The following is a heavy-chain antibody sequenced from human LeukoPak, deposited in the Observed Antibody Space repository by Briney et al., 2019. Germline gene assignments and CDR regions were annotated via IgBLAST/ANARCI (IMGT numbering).Heavy chain of an antibody. V-gene: IGHV4-59*01. Sequence: SETLPLTCTVSGGSISSYYWSWIRQPPGKGLEWIGYIYYSGSTNYNPSLKSRVTISVDTSKNQFSLKLSSVTAADTAVYYCARDSVGYYDSSGYSGFDYWGQGTLVTVSS. D-gene: IGHD3-22*01. CDR2: IYYSGST. CDR3: ARDSVGYYDSSGYSGFDY. J-gene: IGHJ4*02. CDR1: GGSISSYY.